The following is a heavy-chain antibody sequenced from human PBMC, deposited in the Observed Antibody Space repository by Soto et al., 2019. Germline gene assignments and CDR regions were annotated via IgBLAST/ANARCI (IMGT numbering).Heavy chain of an antibody. J-gene: IGHJ4*02. CDR3: VRGYRSFDS. CDR2: TRNKDHSFTT. CDR1: GFTFRDHY. D-gene: IGHD5-12*01. V-gene: IGHV3-72*01. Sequence: GGSLRLSCAVSGFTFRDHYMDWVRQAPGKGLEWVGRTRNKDHSFTTEYAASVKGRFTISRDDSKNSLYLQMNSLKTEDTAVYYCVRGYRSFDSWGQGALVTAPQ.